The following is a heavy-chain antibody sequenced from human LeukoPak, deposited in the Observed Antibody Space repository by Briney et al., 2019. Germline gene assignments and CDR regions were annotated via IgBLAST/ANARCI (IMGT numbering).Heavy chain of an antibody. Sequence: PSGTLSLSCTVSGGSISSYYWSWIRQPAWKGLEWIGLIYSSGSTNYNPSLKSRVTMSVDTSKNQFSLKLSSVTAADTAVYYCARVKRPPMYYDYVWGSYRYGGWFDPWGQGTLVTVSS. CDR1: GGSISSYY. CDR3: ARVKRPPMYYDYVWGSYRYGGWFDP. D-gene: IGHD3-16*02. J-gene: IGHJ5*02. CDR2: IYSSGST. V-gene: IGHV4-4*07.